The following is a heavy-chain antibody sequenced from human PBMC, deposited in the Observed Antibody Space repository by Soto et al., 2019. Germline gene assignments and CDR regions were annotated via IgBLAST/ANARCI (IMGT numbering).Heavy chain of an antibody. CDR2: IKSEPNGGTT. D-gene: IGHD2-15*01. V-gene: IGHV3-15*01. CDR3: ATGGYHFDY. Sequence: GGSLRLSCEGSGFIFSNAWMNWVRQAPGKGLEWVGRIKSEPNGGTTDYAAPVKGGFTVSRDDSKRTVYLQMNSLKAEDTAVYYCATGGYHFDYWGQGTLVTVSS. CDR1: GFIFSNAW. J-gene: IGHJ4*02.